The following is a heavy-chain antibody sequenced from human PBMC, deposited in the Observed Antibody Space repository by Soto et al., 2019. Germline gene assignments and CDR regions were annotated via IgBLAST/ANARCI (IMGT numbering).Heavy chain of an antibody. V-gene: IGHV3-30*18. Sequence: QPGGSLRLSCEASGFAFRTYAMHWVRQAPGKGLEWVGVISYDGGNIYYADSVKGRFTISRDNSKNTLYVQVKSLRPEDTAVYYCAKGVLSATIGPYAMDVWGQGTTVTVSS. CDR2: ISYDGGNI. D-gene: IGHD3-16*01. CDR1: GFAFRTYA. CDR3: AKGVLSATIGPYAMDV. J-gene: IGHJ6*02.